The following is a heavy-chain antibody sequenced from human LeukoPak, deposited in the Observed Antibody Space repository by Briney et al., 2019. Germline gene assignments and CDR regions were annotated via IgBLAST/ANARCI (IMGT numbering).Heavy chain of an antibody. CDR2: ICGSCGST. V-gene: IGHV3-23*01. CDR1: GFTFSSYA. Sequence: GGSLRLSCAASGFTFSSYAMSWVRQAPGKGPEWVSGICGSCGSTYYADSVKGRFNISRDNSEKTLFLQLTALRTEDTALYYCVREKSLRLAYWGQGQLVTVSS. CDR3: VREKSLRLAY. J-gene: IGHJ4*02.